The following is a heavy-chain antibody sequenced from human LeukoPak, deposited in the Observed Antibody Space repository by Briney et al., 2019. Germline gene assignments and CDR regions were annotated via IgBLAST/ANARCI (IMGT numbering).Heavy chain of an antibody. J-gene: IGHJ5*02. Sequence: GGSLRLSCSASGFSFSSYAMYWVRQAPGKGLEYVSAISSNGGSTYYADSVKGRFTISRDNSKSTLYLQMSSLRAEDTAVYYCVKDSSGWYRGWFDPWGQGTLVTVSS. CDR3: VKDSSGWYRGWFDP. CDR1: GFSFSSYA. V-gene: IGHV3-64D*09. CDR2: ISSNGGST. D-gene: IGHD6-19*01.